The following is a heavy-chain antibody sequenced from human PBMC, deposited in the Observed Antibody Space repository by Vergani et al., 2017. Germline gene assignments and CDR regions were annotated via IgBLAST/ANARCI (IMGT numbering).Heavy chain of an antibody. Sequence: DVHLAESGGGFFQPGGSLRLSCSASGFSFNSYWMHWVRQVPGKGLLWVSRIKSDGSITAYADSVKGRFTISRDNAQNTLYLQMSSLRVEDTGVYYCARARCIGACYMSNWLDSWGQGTLVTVSS. J-gene: IGHJ5*01. CDR3: ARARCIGACYMSNWLDS. D-gene: IGHD1-26*01. CDR1: GFSFNSYW. CDR2: IKSDGSIT. V-gene: IGHV3-74*03.